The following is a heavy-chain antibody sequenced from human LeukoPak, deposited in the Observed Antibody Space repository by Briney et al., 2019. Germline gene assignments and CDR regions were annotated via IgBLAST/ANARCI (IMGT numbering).Heavy chain of an antibody. V-gene: IGHV1-2*02. J-gene: IGHJ4*02. CDR3: ASRDGGDSDY. Sequence: GASVKVSCKASRSTFTGYYMHWVRQAPGQGLEWMGWINPNSGGTNYAQNFQGRVTMTRDTSISTAYMELSRLRSDDTAVYYCASRDGGDSDYWGQGTLVTVSS. D-gene: IGHD5-24*01. CDR1: RSTFTGYY. CDR2: INPNSGGT.